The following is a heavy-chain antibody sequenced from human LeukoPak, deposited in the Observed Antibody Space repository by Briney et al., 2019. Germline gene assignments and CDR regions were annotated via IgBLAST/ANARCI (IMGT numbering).Heavy chain of an antibody. Sequence: SVTVSFKASGGTFSSHAISWVRQAPGQGLEWVRGIIPIFGTTNYAQKFQGRVTITTDESTSTGYMELRSLRSDDTAVYYCARDAGSSSWYSVGLYYYYYMDVWGKGTTVTVSS. D-gene: IGHD6-13*01. V-gene: IGHV1-69*05. CDR2: IIPIFGTT. J-gene: IGHJ6*03. CDR1: GGTFSSHA. CDR3: ARDAGSSSWYSVGLYYYYYMDV.